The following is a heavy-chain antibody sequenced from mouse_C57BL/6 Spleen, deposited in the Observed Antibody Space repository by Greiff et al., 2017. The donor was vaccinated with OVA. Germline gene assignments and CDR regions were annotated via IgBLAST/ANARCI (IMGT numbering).Heavy chain of an antibody. Sequence: VQLQQPGAELVKPGASVKLSCKASGYTFTSYWMHWVKQRPGRGLEWIGRIDPNSGGTKYNEKFKSKATLTVDRPSSTAYMQLSSLTSEDSAVYSCARGLRRDYYAMDYWGQGTSVTVSS. V-gene: IGHV1-72*01. CDR1: GYTFTSYW. CDR2: IDPNSGGT. D-gene: IGHD2-2*01. J-gene: IGHJ4*01. CDR3: ARGLRRDYYAMDY.